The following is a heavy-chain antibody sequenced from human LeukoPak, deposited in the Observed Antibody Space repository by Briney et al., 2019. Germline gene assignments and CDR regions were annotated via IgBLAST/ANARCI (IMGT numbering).Heavy chain of an antibody. CDR1: GFSFSYHF. D-gene: IGHD6-19*01. CDR2: ISSVSSTI. V-gene: IGHV3-11*01. Sequence: GGSLTLSCAASGFSFSYHFMSWIRQAPGKGLEWVSYISSVSSTIYYSDSVKGRFTISRDNAKNSLYLEMNSLRAEDTAVHYCARCIAVGKDAFDLWGQGTMVTVSS. CDR3: ARCIAVGKDAFDL. J-gene: IGHJ3*01.